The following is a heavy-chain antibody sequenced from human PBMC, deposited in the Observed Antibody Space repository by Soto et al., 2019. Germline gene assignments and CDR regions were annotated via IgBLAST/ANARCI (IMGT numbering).Heavy chain of an antibody. V-gene: IGHV4-39*01. CDR2: ISYRGST. CDR1: GGSISSSSYH. D-gene: IGHD6-13*01. J-gene: IGHJ4*02. Sequence: QLQLQESGPGLVKPSETLSLTCIVSGGSISSSSYHWGWVRQPPGEGLEWIGTISYRGSTFYNPSLKSRVSRTAATSKNRFSLKLSSVTAADTAVYCCSGDSSTWVWWDFWGQGILVTVSS. CDR3: SGDSSTWVWWDF.